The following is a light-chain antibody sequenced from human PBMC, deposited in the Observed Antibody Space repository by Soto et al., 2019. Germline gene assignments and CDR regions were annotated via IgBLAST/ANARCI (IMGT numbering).Light chain of an antibody. CDR2: TAS. J-gene: IGKJ1*01. CDR1: QSISNY. CDR3: QQSYSTPRWT. Sequence: DIQMTQSPSSLSASVGDRVTITCRASQSISNYLNWYQQRPGKAPKLLIYTASSSQSGVPSRFGGSGSGTDFTLTISSLQPEDFATYYCQQSYSTPRWTFGQGTKVEI. V-gene: IGKV1-39*01.